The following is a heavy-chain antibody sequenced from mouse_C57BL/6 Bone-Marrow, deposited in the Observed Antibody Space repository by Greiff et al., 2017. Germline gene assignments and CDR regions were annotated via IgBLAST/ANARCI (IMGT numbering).Heavy chain of an antibody. V-gene: IGHV5-6*01. J-gene: IGHJ3*01. CDR2: ISSGGSYT. Sequence: EVKLMESGGDLVKPGGSLKLSCAASGFTFSSYGLSWVRQTPDKRLEWVATISSGGSYTYYPDSVKGRFTISRDNAKKTLYLQMSSLKSEDTAMYYCARHGYDYAWFAYWGQGTLVTVSA. CDR1: GFTFSSYG. D-gene: IGHD2-4*01. CDR3: ARHGYDYAWFAY.